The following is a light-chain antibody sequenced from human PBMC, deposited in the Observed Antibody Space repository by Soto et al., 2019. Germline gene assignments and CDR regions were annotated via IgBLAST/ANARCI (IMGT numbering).Light chain of an antibody. CDR2: WTS. CDR1: QSVLYSSDNNNY. V-gene: IGKV4-1*01. Sequence: EIVMTQSPDSLAVSLGERATINCKSSQSVLYSSDNNNYLAWYQQKPGQPPKLLIYWTSTRESWVPDRFSGSGSGTDFTLTISSLQAEDVAVYYCHQYYSTPYTFGQGTKLEIK. J-gene: IGKJ2*01. CDR3: HQYYSTPYT.